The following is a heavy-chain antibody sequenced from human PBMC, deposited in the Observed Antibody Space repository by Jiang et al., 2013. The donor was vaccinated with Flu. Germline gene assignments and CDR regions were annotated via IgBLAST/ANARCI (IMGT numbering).Heavy chain of an antibody. D-gene: IGHD2-2*01. Sequence: VSCKASGYPFTSYGISWVRQAPGQGLEWMGWISPYNGKTNYAQKLQGRVTMTADTSTNTAYMELRSLRSDDTAMYYCARDSDIVVVPAAEDWFDPWGQGTLVTVSS. CDR2: ISPYNGKT. J-gene: IGHJ5*02. CDR1: GYPFTSYG. V-gene: IGHV1-18*04. CDR3: ARDSDIVVVPAAEDWFDP.